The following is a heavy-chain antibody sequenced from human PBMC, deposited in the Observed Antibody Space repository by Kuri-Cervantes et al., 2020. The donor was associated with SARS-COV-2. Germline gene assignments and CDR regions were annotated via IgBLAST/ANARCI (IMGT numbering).Heavy chain of an antibody. Sequence: SETLSLTCTVSGGSVSRGSYYWSWIRQPVGKGLEWIGHIYTSGSTNYNPSLKSRVTISVDTSKNQFSLKLSSVTAADTAVYYCARKRDFWSGYYTYYYYMDVWGKGTTVTVSS. CDR3: ARKRDFWSGYYTYYYYMDV. CDR2: IYTSGST. D-gene: IGHD3-3*01. CDR1: GGSVSRGSYY. V-gene: IGHV4-61*09. J-gene: IGHJ6*03.